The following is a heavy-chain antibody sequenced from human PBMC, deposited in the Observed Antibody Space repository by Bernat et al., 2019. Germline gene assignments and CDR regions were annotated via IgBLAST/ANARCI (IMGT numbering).Heavy chain of an antibody. D-gene: IGHD6-13*01. Sequence: EVQLVESGGALVKPGGSLRVSCAASGFTFSNAWMTWVRQPPGKGLEWVGRIKSKPDGGTTDYGAPVEGRFTISRDDSKNTLYLQMNSLKTEDTAVYYCTTDLVPAAVDYWGQGTQVTVSS. CDR1: GFTFSNAW. V-gene: IGHV3-15*02. CDR2: IKSKPDGGTT. CDR3: TTDLVPAAVDY. J-gene: IGHJ4*02.